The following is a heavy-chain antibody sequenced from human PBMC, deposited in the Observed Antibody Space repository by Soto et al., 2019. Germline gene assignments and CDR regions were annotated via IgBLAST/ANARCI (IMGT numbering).Heavy chain of an antibody. CDR1: GGSISSSSYY. J-gene: IGHJ5*02. CDR3: ARNQIDYGGNPTQVQNWFDP. V-gene: IGHV4-39*01. CDR2: IYYSGST. D-gene: IGHD4-17*01. Sequence: QLQLQESGPGLVKPSETLSLTCTVSGGSISSSSYYWGWIRQPPGKGLEWIGSIYYSGSTYYNPSLKSRVTISVDTSKNQFSLKLSSVTAADTAVYYCARNQIDYGGNPTQVQNWFDPWGQGTLVTVSS.